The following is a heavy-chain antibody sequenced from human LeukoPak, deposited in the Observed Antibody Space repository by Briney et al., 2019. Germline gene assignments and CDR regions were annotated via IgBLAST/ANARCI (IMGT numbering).Heavy chain of an antibody. Sequence: SETLSLTCAVSGGSISSNSYYWGWIRQPPGKGLEWIGSIYYSGSTYYNPSLKSRVTISVDTSKNQFSLKLSSVTAADTAIYYCARNGDDSSDYYYFDYWGQGTLVTVSS. V-gene: IGHV4-39*07. CDR1: GGSISSNSYY. J-gene: IGHJ4*02. D-gene: IGHD3-22*01. CDR2: IYYSGST. CDR3: ARNGDDSSDYYYFDY.